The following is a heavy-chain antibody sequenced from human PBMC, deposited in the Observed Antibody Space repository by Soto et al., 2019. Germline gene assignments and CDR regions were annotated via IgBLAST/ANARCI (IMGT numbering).Heavy chain of an antibody. CDR3: ARDAGGSYLNDAFDI. V-gene: IGHV4-38-2*02. Sequence: PSETLSLTCAVSGYSISSGYYWGWIRQPPGKWLEWIGSIYHSGSTYYNPSLKSRVTISVDTSKNQFSLKLSSVTAADTAVYYCARDAGGSYLNDAFDIWGQGTMVTVSS. J-gene: IGHJ3*02. D-gene: IGHD1-26*01. CDR2: IYHSGST. CDR1: GYSISSGYY.